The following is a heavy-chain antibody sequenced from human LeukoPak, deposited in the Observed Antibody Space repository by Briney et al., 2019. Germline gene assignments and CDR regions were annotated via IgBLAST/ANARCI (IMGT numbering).Heavy chain of an antibody. CDR2: ISSSSSYI. CDR3: AKGRGGNYYYMDV. CDR1: GFTFSSYS. J-gene: IGHJ6*03. V-gene: IGHV3-21*04. Sequence: GGSLRLSCAASGFTFSSYSMNWVRQAPGKGLEWVSSISSSSSYIYYADSVKGRFTISRDNSKNTLYLQMNSLRAEDTAVYYCAKGRGGNYYYMDVWGKGTTVTVSS.